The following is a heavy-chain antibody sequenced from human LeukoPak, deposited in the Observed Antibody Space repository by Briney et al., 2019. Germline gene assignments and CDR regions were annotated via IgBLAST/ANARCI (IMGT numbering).Heavy chain of an antibody. D-gene: IGHD3-9*01. Sequence: VASVKVSCKASGGTFSSYAISWVRQAPGQGLEWMGRIIPILGIANYAQKFQGRVTITADKSTSTAYMELSSLRSEDTAVYYCARAILRYFDWYGAFGYWGQGTLVTVSS. CDR2: IIPILGIA. V-gene: IGHV1-69*04. J-gene: IGHJ4*02. CDR1: GGTFSSYA. CDR3: ARAILRYFDWYGAFGY.